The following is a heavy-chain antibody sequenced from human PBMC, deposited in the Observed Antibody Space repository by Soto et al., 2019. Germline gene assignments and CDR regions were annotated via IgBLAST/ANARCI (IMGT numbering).Heavy chain of an antibody. CDR2: LSGSDGKT. D-gene: IGHD3-3*01. CDR3: ARWSYLDY. Sequence: GGSLRLSCVASGFTFDDYAIHWVRQTPGKGLEWVSGLSGSDGKTFYADSVKGRFSISRDTSQSTLYLQMNSLRADDTAMYYCARWSYLDYWGQGTRVTVSS. CDR1: GFTFDDYA. V-gene: IGHV3-23*01. J-gene: IGHJ4*02.